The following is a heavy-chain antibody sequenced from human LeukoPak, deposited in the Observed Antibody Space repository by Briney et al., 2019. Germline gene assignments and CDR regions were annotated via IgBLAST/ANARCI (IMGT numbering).Heavy chain of an antibody. V-gene: IGHV3-43*02. CDR1: GFTFDDYA. CDR2: ISGDGGST. CDR3: AKDRSSSGWYASFFDY. Sequence: GGSLRLSCAASGFTFDDYAMHWVRQAPGKGLERVPLISGDGGSTYYADSVKGRFTISRDNSKNTLYLQMNSLRAEDTAVYYCAKDRSSSGWYASFFDYWGQGTLVTVSS. J-gene: IGHJ4*02. D-gene: IGHD6-19*01.